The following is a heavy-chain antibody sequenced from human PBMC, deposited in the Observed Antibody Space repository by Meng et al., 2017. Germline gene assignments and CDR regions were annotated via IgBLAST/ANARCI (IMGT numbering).Heavy chain of an antibody. CDR3: ARDEDISAAGKLFGDY. CDR2: INPKSGDT. Sequence: GPRVQFGAGVKKPGAPVKVSCKPSGYNCPDYDILWVRRAPGQGLEWMGRINPKSGDTHYAQKFQARVTMTGDTSISTSYMELSGLRSDDTVMYYCARDEDISAAGKLFGDYWGQGTLVTVSS. CDR1: GYNCPDYD. V-gene: IGHV1-2*05. D-gene: IGHD6-25*01. J-gene: IGHJ4*02.